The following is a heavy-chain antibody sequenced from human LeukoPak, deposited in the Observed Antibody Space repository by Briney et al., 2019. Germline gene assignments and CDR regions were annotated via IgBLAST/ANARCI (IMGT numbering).Heavy chain of an antibody. V-gene: IGHV3-23*01. CDR1: GFSFSNYW. J-gene: IGHJ4*02. CDR2: ISGSGGDT. D-gene: IGHD4-17*01. Sequence: GGSLRLSCTTSGFSFSNYWMSWVRQVPGKGLGWVSVISGSGGDTYYADSVKGRFTISGDNSKNTVYLQMNSLRAEDTALYYCAKGGVYGDYYFDYWGQGTLVTVSS. CDR3: AKGGVYGDYYFDY.